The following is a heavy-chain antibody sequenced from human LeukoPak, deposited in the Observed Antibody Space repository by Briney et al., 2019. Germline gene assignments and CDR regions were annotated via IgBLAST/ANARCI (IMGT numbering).Heavy chain of an antibody. CDR3: ARGGSPPEAPGDTFDI. Sequence: GGSLRLSCAASGFTFSNYWMHWVRQGPGKGLVWVSRISGDGSITRYADSVKGRFTISRDNAMNTLYLQMNSLRAEDTAVYYCARGGSPPEAPGDTFDIWGQGTMVTVSS. V-gene: IGHV3-74*01. J-gene: IGHJ3*02. D-gene: IGHD1-26*01. CDR1: GFTFSNYW. CDR2: ISGDGSIT.